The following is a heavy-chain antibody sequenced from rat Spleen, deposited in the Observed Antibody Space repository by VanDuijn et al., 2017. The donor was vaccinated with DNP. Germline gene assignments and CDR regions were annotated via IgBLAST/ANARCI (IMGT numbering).Heavy chain of an antibody. CDR3: TRDQGVTTVPTGNWFAY. CDR1: GFSLTDYS. Sequence: EVQLKESGPGLVQPSQTLSLTCTVSGFSLTDYSVHWVRQPPGKGLEWMGVMWSGGSTAYNLALKSRLSINRDTSKSQLFLKMNSLQTEETAIYYCTRDQGVTTVPTGNWFAYWGQGTLVTVSS. D-gene: IGHD1-1*01. J-gene: IGHJ3*01. CDR2: MWSGGST. V-gene: IGHV2S63*01.